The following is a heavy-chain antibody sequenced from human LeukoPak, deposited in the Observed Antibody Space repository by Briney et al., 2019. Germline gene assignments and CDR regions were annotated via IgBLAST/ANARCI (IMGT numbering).Heavy chain of an antibody. V-gene: IGHV3-48*03. J-gene: IGHJ5*02. Sequence: GGSLRLSCAASGFTFSSYEMNWVRQAPGKGLEWVSYISSSGSTIYYADSVKGRFTISRDNAKNSLYLQMNSLRAEDTAVYHCARDDGGLLEPFDPWGQGTLVTVSS. CDR3: ARDDGGLLEPFDP. D-gene: IGHD3-16*01. CDR2: ISSSGSTI. CDR1: GFTFSSYE.